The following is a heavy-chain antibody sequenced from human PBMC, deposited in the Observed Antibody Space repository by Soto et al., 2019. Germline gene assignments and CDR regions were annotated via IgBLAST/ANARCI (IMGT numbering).Heavy chain of an antibody. CDR1: GYTFISHG. D-gene: IGHD2-15*01. CDR2: ISGKNGNT. J-gene: IGHJ6*02. CDR3: ARVSSSIVVVPDYGMDV. Sequence: QVQLVQSGVEVKKPGASVKVSCKASGYTFISHGISWVRQAPGQGLEWMGWISGKNGNTNYAQKLQGRVTLTTDTSTSTAYMELGSLRSADTAVYYCARVSSSIVVVPDYGMDVWGQGTTVTVSS. V-gene: IGHV1-18*04.